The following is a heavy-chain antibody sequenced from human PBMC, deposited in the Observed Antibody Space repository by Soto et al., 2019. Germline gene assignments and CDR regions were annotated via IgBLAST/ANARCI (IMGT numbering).Heavy chain of an antibody. D-gene: IGHD3-3*01. J-gene: IGHJ6*03. Sequence: GGSLRLSCAASGFTVSSNYMSWVRQAPGKGLEWVSVIYSGGSTYYADSVKGRFTISRDNSKNTLYLQMNSLRAEDTAVYYCARETIFGVVREEIYYYYYMDVWGKGTTVTVSS. CDR3: ARETIFGVVREEIYYYYYMDV. CDR2: IYSGGST. V-gene: IGHV3-66*01. CDR1: GFTVSSNY.